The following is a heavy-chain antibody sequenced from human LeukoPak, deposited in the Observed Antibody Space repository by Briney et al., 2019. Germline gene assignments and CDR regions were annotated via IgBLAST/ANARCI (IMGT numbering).Heavy chain of an antibody. CDR2: FDPEEGKT. D-gene: IGHD6-13*01. Sequence: GASVQVSCKVSGISLRELSMHWVRQAPGKGFEWMGGFDPEEGKTIYAQKFQGRVTMTEDTVPDTAYMELSNLRSEDTAVYFCAKPAGSSRWPFDYWGQGTLVTVSS. J-gene: IGHJ4*02. V-gene: IGHV1-24*01. CDR3: AKPAGSSRWPFDY. CDR1: GISLRELS.